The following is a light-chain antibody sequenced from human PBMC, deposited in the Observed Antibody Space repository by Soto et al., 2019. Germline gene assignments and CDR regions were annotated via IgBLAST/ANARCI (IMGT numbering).Light chain of an antibody. CDR3: QQYGGSPLVT. CDR1: QSVVNNY. V-gene: IGKV3-20*01. J-gene: IGKJ4*01. Sequence: EVVLTQSPGTLSLSPGERATLSCRASQSVVNNYLAWYQQKPGQTPRLLIYGASSRATDFPDRFSGSGSGTDFTLTISILEPEAFAVYYCQQYGGSPLVTFGGGTKVEIK. CDR2: GAS.